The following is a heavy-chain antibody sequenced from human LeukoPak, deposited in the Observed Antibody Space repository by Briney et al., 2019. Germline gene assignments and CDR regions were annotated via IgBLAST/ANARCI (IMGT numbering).Heavy chain of an antibody. CDR3: ARCRIQLWWFDP. Sequence: SETLSLTCAVSGGSISSGGYSWSWIRQPPGKGLEWIGYIYHSGSTYYNPSLKSRVTISVDRSKNQFSLKLSSVIAADTAVYYGARCRIQLWWFDPWGQGTLVTVSS. CDR2: IYHSGST. V-gene: IGHV4-30-2*01. CDR1: GGSISSGGYS. J-gene: IGHJ5*02. D-gene: IGHD5-18*01.